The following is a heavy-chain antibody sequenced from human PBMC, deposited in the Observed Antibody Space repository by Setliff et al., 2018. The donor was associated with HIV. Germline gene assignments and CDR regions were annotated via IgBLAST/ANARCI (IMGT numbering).Heavy chain of an antibody. J-gene: IGHJ4*02. D-gene: IGHD2-2*01. CDR3: ATRPTYCSSTSCFVY. V-gene: IGHV4-30-4*08. CDR2: IYYSGST. CDR1: GGSISSGDYF. Sequence: SETLSLTCTVSGGSISSGDYFLSWIRQAPGKGLEWIGCIYYSGSTYYNPSLKSRITISLDTSKNHFSLRLTSVTAADTAVYYCATRPTYCSSTSCFVYWGQGALVTVSS.